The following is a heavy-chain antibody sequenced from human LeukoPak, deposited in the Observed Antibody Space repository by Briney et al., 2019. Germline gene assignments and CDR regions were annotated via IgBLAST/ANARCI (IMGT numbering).Heavy chain of an antibody. CDR1: GYSFTSYW. D-gene: IGHD3-22*01. V-gene: IGHV5-51*01. CDR3: ARQRDVDYYDNSGHYYLDWFDP. J-gene: IGHJ5*02. CDR2: IYPDDSDI. Sequence: GESLKISCKGSGYSFTSYWIGWVRQMPGKGLEWMGIIYPDDSDIRYSPSFQGQVTISADKSISTAYLQWSSLKASDTAIYYCARQRDVDYYDNSGHYYLDWFDPWGQGTLVTVSS.